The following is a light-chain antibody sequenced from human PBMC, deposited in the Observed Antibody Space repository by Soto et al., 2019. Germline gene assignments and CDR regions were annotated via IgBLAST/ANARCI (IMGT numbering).Light chain of an antibody. J-gene: IGKJ2*02. V-gene: IGKV3-20*01. CDR2: GAS. CDR1: QSVSSNY. CDR3: QQYGSSPPCT. Sequence: EMVLTQSPGTLSLSPGERATLSCRASQSVSSNYLAWYQQRPGQAPRLLIYGASSRATGIPDRFSGSGSGTDFTLTISRLEPADFAVYYCQQYGSSPPCTLGQGTKVEIK.